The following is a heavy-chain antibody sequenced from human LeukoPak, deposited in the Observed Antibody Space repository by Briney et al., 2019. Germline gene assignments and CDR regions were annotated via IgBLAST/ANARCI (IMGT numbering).Heavy chain of an antibody. J-gene: IGHJ4*02. Sequence: SETLSLTCTVSGGSISSHYWSWIRQPPGKGLEWIGYIHYSGSTNYNPSLKSRVTISVDTSKNQFSLKLSSVTAADTAVYYCASGDYDFWSGYWLLHWGQGTLVTVSS. CDR2: IHYSGST. V-gene: IGHV4-59*11. D-gene: IGHD3-3*01. CDR3: ASGDYDFWSGYWLLH. CDR1: GGSISSHY.